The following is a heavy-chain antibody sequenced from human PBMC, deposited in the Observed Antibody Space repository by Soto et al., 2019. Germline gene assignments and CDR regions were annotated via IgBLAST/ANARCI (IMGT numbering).Heavy chain of an antibody. V-gene: IGHV4-31*03. CDR2: IYYRGST. CDR3: ASRALEAAPYYYYGMDV. D-gene: IGHD6-6*01. J-gene: IGHJ6*02. CDR1: GGSISSGGYY. Sequence: ALSLTCTVSGGSISSGGYYWSCTRQHAGKGLEWIGYIYYRGSTYYNPSLKRRVTISVDTSKNPFSLKLSSVTAAHTSVYYCASRALEAAPYYYYGMDVWGQGTTVPVSS.